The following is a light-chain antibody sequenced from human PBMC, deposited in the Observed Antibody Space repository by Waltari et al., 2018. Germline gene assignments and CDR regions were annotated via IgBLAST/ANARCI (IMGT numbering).Light chain of an antibody. V-gene: IGKV3-11*01. J-gene: IGKJ4*01. CDR1: QSVSSY. CDR2: DAS. Sequence: EIVLTQSPATLSLSPGERATLSCRASQSVSSYLAWYQQKPGQAPRLLIYDASNRAAGIPARFSGSGSGTDFTLTISSREPEDFAVYYGQQRSNWLTFGGGTRVGIK. CDR3: QQRSNWLT.